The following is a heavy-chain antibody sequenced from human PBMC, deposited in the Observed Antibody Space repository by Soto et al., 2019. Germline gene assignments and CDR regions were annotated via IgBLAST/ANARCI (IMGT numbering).Heavy chain of an antibody. V-gene: IGHV3-23*01. CDR1: EFTFSNYA. Sequence: GGSLRLSCAASEFTFSNYAMSWVRQAPGKGLEWVSSISDNGGTTYYADSVKGRFTISRDNSKNTLYLQMNSLRAEDTAVYYCVKSRNSSSWNPMDGFDYWGQGTLVTVSS. J-gene: IGHJ4*02. D-gene: IGHD6-13*01. CDR2: ISDNGGTT. CDR3: VKSRNSSSWNPMDGFDY.